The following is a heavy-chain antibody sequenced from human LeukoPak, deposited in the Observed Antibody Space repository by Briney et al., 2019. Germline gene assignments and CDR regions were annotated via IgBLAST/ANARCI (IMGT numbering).Heavy chain of an antibody. D-gene: IGHD6-13*01. CDR1: GGSISSGGYS. V-gene: IGHV4-30-2*03. Sequence: PSETLSLTCAVSGGSISSGGYSWRWIRQPPGKGLEWIGSIYYSGSTYYNPSLKSRVTISVDTSKNQFSLKLSSVTAADTAVYYCARVGRQLVLHDYYGMDVWGQGTTVTVSS. J-gene: IGHJ6*02. CDR3: ARVGRQLVLHDYYGMDV. CDR2: IYYSGST.